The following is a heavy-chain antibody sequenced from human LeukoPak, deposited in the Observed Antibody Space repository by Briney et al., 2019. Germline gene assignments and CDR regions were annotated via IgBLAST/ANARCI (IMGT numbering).Heavy chain of an antibody. CDR2: IFPSGGEI. Sequence: GGSLRLSCAASGFTFSTFAMIWVRQPPGKGLEWVSSIFPSGGEIHYADSVKGRFTISRDNSKNTLYLQMNSLRAEDTAVYYCARVVSPYYYDSSGYYRYYYYMDVWGKGTTVTISS. CDR3: ARVVSPYYYDSSGYYRYYYYMDV. CDR1: GFTFSTFA. D-gene: IGHD3-22*01. V-gene: IGHV3-23*01. J-gene: IGHJ6*03.